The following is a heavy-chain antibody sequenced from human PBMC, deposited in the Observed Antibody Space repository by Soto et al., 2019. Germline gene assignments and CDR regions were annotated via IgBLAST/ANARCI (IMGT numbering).Heavy chain of an antibody. J-gene: IGHJ4*02. CDR1: GFTFSTYW. V-gene: IGHV3-7*01. Sequence: PGGSLRLSCAASGFTFSTYWMDWVRQTPGKGLEWVANINQDGSEKNYVDSVKGRSTISRDNAQNTLYLQMNSLTAEDSALYYCSRSLDSWGQGTLVTVSS. CDR3: SRSLDS. CDR2: INQDGSEK.